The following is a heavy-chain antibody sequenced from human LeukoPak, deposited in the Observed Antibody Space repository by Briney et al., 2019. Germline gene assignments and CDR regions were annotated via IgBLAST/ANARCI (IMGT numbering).Heavy chain of an antibody. V-gene: IGHV3-23*01. J-gene: IGHJ4*02. CDR1: GFTFSSYA. CDR3: AKGSSGSRPYYYDY. Sequence: GGSLRLSCAASGFTFSSYAMSWVRQAPGEGLEWVSAITDSGGSTYYSDSVKGRFTISRDNSKNTLYLQMNTLRAEDTAIYYCAKGSSGSRPYYYDYWGQGTLVAVSS. CDR2: ITDSGGST. D-gene: IGHD3-22*01.